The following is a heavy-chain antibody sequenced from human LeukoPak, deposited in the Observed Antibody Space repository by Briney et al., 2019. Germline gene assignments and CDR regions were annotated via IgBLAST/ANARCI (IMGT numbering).Heavy chain of an antibody. J-gene: IGHJ5*02. Sequence: SETLSLTCAVYGGSFSGYYWSWIRQPPGKGLEWIGEINHSRSTNYNPSLKSRVTISVDTSKNQFSLKLSSVTAADTAVYYCARGGVGWFGKYNWFDPWGQGTLVTVSS. CDR3: ARGGVGWFGKYNWFDP. D-gene: IGHD3-10*01. V-gene: IGHV4-34*01. CDR2: INHSRST. CDR1: GGSFSGYY.